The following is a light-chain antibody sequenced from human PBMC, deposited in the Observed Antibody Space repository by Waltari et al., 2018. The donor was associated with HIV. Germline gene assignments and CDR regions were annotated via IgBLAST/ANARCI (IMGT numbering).Light chain of an antibody. Sequence: QSVLTQPPSASETPGQRVTISCSGSSSNIGSNYVYWYQHLPGTAPKLLIYRNNQRPSGVPDGFSGSKSGTSASLAISGLRSEDEADYYCAAWGDSLTSFVFGTGTKVTVL. V-gene: IGLV1-47*01. CDR2: RNN. J-gene: IGLJ1*01. CDR3: AAWGDSLTSFV. CDR1: SSNIGSNY.